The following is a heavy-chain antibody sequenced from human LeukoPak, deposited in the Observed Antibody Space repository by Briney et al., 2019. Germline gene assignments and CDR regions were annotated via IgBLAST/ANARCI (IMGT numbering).Heavy chain of an antibody. CDR3: AKYYYDSSGCFDY. V-gene: IGHV3-30*18. D-gene: IGHD3-22*01. J-gene: IGHJ4*02. Sequence: PGGSQRLSCAASGFTFSSYGMHWVRQAPGKGLEWVAVISYDGSNKYYADSVKGRFTISRDNSKNTLYLQMNSLRAEDTAVYYCAKYYYDSSGCFDYWGQGPLVTVSS. CDR2: ISYDGSNK. CDR1: GFTFSSYG.